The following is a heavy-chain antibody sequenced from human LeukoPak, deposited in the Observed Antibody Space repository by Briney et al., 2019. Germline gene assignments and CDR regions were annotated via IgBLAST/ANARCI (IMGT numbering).Heavy chain of an antibody. J-gene: IGHJ4*02. Sequence: ASVKVSCKASGGTFSSYAISWVRQAPGQGLEWMGGIIPIFGTANYAQKFQGRVTITAAESTSTAYMELSSLRSEDTAVYYCARDGKGGYFDYWGQGTLVTVSS. CDR1: GGTFSSYA. CDR3: ARDGKGGYFDY. D-gene: IGHD1-26*01. V-gene: IGHV1-69*01. CDR2: IIPIFGTA.